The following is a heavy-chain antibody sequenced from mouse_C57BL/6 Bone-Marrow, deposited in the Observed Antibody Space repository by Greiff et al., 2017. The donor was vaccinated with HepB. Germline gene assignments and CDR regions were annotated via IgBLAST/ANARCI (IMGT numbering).Heavy chain of an antibody. J-gene: IGHJ2*01. Sequence: QVQLKESGPELVKPGASVKISCKASGYAFSSSWMNWVKQRPGKGLEWIGWIDPENGDTEYASKFQGKATITADTSSNTAYLQHSSRTSEHTAVYYCTELGRVDYWGQGTTLTVSS. V-gene: IGHV1-82*01. CDR1: GYAFSSSW. D-gene: IGHD4-1*01. CDR2: IDPENGDT. CDR3: TELGRVDY.